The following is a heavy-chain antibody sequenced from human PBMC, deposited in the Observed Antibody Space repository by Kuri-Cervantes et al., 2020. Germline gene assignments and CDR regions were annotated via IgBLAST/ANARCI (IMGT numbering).Heavy chain of an antibody. CDR2: ISGSGTTK. CDR3: TRGGSSSPLTAFNM. J-gene: IGHJ3*02. Sequence: GESLKISCAASGFTFSSYEMNWVRQAPGKGLEWVSYISGSGTTKYYADSVKGRFTISRDNAKNTLYLQMNSLRAEDTAVYYCTRGGSSSPLTAFNMWGQGTMVTVSS. V-gene: IGHV3-48*03. CDR1: GFTFSSYE. D-gene: IGHD6-13*01.